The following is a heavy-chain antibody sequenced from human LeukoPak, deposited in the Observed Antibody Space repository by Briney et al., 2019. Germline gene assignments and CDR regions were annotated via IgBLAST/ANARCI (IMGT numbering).Heavy chain of an antibody. CDR1: GYTFTSYA. Sequence: ASVKVSCKASGYTFTSYAMHWVRQAPGQRLEWMGWINAGNGNTKYSQKFQGRVTTTRDTSASTAYMELSRLRSDDTAVYYCARAPPYCTNGVCYLRHFDYWGQGTLVTVSS. D-gene: IGHD2-8*01. J-gene: IGHJ4*02. CDR3: ARAPPYCTNGVCYLRHFDY. V-gene: IGHV1-3*01. CDR2: INAGNGNT.